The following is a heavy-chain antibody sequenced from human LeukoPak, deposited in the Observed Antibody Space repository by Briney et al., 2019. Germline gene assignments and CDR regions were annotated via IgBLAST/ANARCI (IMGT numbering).Heavy chain of an antibody. D-gene: IGHD2-15*01. V-gene: IGHV1-46*01. CDR1: GYTFTSYY. CDR3: ARDPGYCSGGSCPRYYYYYYGMDV. Sequence: SVKVSCKASGYTFTSYYMHWVRQAPGQGLEWMGIINPSGGSTSYAQKFQGRVTMTRDTSTSTVYMELSSLRSEDTAVYYCARDPGYCSGGSCPRYYYYYYGMDVWGQGTTVTVSS. J-gene: IGHJ6*02. CDR2: INPSGGST.